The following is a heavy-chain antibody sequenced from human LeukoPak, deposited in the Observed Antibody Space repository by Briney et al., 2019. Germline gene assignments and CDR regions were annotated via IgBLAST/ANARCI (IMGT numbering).Heavy chain of an antibody. D-gene: IGHD2-15*01. Sequence: ASVKVSCKASGYTFTSYGISWVRQAPGQGLEWMGWISGYKGNTNYAQKLQGRVTMTTDTSTSTAYMELRSLRSDDTAVYYCAKVYCSGGSRTTHFDYWGQGTLVTVSS. J-gene: IGHJ4*02. CDR3: AKVYCSGGSRTTHFDY. V-gene: IGHV1-18*01. CDR1: GYTFTSYG. CDR2: ISGYKGNT.